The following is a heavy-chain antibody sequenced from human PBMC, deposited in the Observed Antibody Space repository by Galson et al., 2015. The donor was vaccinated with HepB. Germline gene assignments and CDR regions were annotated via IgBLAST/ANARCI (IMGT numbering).Heavy chain of an antibody. CDR2: IKQDGSEK. CDR3: AVDGGFVVVVAATHFDY. V-gene: IGHV3-7*01. CDR1: GFTFSSYW. Sequence: SLRLSCAASGFTFSSYWMSWVRQAPGKGLEWVANIKQDGSEKYYVDSVKGRFTISRDNAKNSLYLQMNSLRAEDTAVYYCAVDGGFVVVVAATHFDYWGQRTLVTVSS. J-gene: IGHJ4*02. D-gene: IGHD2-15*01.